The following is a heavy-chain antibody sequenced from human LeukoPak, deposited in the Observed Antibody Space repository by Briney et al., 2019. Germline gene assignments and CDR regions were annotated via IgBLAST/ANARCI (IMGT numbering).Heavy chain of an antibody. CDR3: AREDSSGYNDY. J-gene: IGHJ4*02. CDR2: IYYTGNT. V-gene: IGHV4-59*01. Sequence: PSETLSLTCTVSGGSINSYYWSWIRQPPGKGLEWIGYIYYTGNTRYNPSLKSRVTISVDTSKNQSSLKPSSVTAADTAVYYCAREDSSGYNDYWGQGTLVTVSS. D-gene: IGHD3-22*01. CDR1: GGSINSYY.